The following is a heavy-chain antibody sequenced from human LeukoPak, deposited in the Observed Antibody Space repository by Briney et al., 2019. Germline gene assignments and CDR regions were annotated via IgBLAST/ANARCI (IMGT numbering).Heavy chain of an antibody. CDR1: GYTFTGYY. J-gene: IGHJ4*02. Sequence: ASVKVSCKASGYTFTGYYMHWVRQAPGQGLEWMGWINPNSGGTNYAQKFQGWVTMTRDTSISTAYVELSRLRSDDTAVYYCAREGGSMVRGVRPFYYWGQGTLVTVSS. D-gene: IGHD3-10*01. V-gene: IGHV1-2*04. CDR2: INPNSGGT. CDR3: AREGGSMVRGVRPFYY.